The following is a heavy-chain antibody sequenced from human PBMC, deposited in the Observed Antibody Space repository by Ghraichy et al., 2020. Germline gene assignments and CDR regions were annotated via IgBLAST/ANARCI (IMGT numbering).Heavy chain of an antibody. V-gene: IGHV4-59*01. CDR3: ARVKEQQLASFDY. J-gene: IGHJ4*02. Sequence: SETLSLTCTVSGGSISSYYWSWIRQPPGKGLEWIGYIYYSGSTNYNPSLKSRVTISVDTSKNQFSLKLSSVTAADTAVYYCARVKEQQLASFDYWGQGTLVTVSS. CDR1: GGSISSYY. D-gene: IGHD6-13*01. CDR2: IYYSGST.